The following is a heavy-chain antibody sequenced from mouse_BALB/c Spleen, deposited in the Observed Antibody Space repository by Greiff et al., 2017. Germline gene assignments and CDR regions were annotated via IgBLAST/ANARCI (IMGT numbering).Heavy chain of an antibody. CDR1: GFTFSSFG. CDR2: ISSGSSTI. J-gene: IGHJ2*01. Sequence: EVKVEESGGGLVQPGGSRKLSCAASGFTFSSFGMHWVRQAPEKGLEWVAYISSGSSTIYYADTVKGRFTISRDNPKNTLFLQMTSLRSEDTAMYYCARLGITTGYFDYWGQGTTLTVSS. CDR3: ARLGITTGYFDY. V-gene: IGHV5-17*02. D-gene: IGHD2-4*01.